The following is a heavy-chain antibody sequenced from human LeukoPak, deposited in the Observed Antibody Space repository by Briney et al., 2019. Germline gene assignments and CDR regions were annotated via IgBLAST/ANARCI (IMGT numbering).Heavy chain of an antibody. Sequence: SETLSLTCTVSGGSISSYYWSWIRQPAGKGLEWIGRIYTSGSTNYNPSLKSRVTISVDTSKNQFSLKLSSVTAADTAVYYCASGPYYDFWSGYDYWGQGTLVTVSS. D-gene: IGHD3-3*01. CDR1: GGSISSYY. J-gene: IGHJ4*02. V-gene: IGHV4-4*07. CDR3: ASGPYYDFWSGYDY. CDR2: IYTSGST.